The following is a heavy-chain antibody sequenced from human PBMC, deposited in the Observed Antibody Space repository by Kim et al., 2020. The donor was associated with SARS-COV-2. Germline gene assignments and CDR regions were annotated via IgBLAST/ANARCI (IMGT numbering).Heavy chain of an antibody. D-gene: IGHD3-9*01. V-gene: IGHV1-18*01. CDR2: ISAYNGNT. CDR1: GYTFTSYG. CDR3: ARDSRYFDWLLTLDY. J-gene: IGHJ4*02. Sequence: ASVKVSCKASGYTFTSYGISWVRQAPGQGLEWMGWISAYNGNTNYAQKLQGRVTMTTDTSTSTAYMELRSLRSDDTAVYYCARDSRYFDWLLTLDYWGQGTLVTVSS.